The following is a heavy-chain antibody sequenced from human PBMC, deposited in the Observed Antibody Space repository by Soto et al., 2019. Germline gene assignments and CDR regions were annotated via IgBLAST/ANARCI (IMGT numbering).Heavy chain of an antibody. Sequence: SETLSLTCAVSGGSISSGDYYWSWIRQPPGKGLEWIGYIYYSGSTYYNPSLKSRVTISVDTSKNQFSLKPSDTAIYFCARHPTFPYRVDLDYWGQGTLVTVSS. D-gene: IGHD3-16*01. CDR2: IYYSGST. CDR3: FPYRVDLDY. CDR1: GGSISSGDYY. V-gene: IGHV4-30-4*02. J-gene: IGHJ4*02.